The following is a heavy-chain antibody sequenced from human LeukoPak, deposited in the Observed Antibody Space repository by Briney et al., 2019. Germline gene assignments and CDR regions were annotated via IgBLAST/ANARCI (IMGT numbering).Heavy chain of an antibody. Sequence: PGGSLRLSCAASGFTFSSYWMHWVCQAPGKGLVWVSRISTDGSSTNSADSVKGRFTISRDNAKNTLYLQMNSLRAEDTAVYYCVREYSSSSGRAFDIWGQGTMVTVSP. J-gene: IGHJ3*02. D-gene: IGHD6-6*01. V-gene: IGHV3-74*01. CDR2: ISTDGSST. CDR1: GFTFSSYW. CDR3: VREYSSSSGRAFDI.